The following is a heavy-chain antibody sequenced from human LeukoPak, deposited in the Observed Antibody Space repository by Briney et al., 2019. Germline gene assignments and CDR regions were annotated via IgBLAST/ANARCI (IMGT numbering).Heavy chain of an antibody. CDR1: GYTFIRYD. D-gene: IGHD5-12*01. V-gene: IGHV1-8*01. CDR2: MNPNSGDT. CDR3: ARGGGGYSGYGGYYYYYMDV. J-gene: IGHJ6*03. Sequence: ASVKVSCKASGYTFIRYDINWVRQATGQGLEWMGWMNPNSGDTCYAQKFQGRITMTRNTPISTAYMELSSLRSEDTAVYYCARGGGGYSGYGGYYYYYMDVWGKGTTVTVPS.